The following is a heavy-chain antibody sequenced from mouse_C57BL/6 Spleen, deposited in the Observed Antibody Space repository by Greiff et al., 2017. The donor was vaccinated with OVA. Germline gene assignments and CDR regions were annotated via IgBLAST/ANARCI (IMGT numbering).Heavy chain of an antibody. J-gene: IGHJ3*01. D-gene: IGHD2-4*01. CDR1: GFSLTSYG. CDR3: AKVLDYEYVLFAY. V-gene: IGHV2-3*01. Sequence: VQLQQSGPGLVAPSPSLSITCTVSGFSLTSYGVSWVRQPPGKGLEWLGVIWGDGSTNYHSALISRLSIGKDNSKGQVFLKLNRLQTDDTATYYCAKVLDYEYVLFAYWGQGTLVTVSA. CDR2: IWGDGST.